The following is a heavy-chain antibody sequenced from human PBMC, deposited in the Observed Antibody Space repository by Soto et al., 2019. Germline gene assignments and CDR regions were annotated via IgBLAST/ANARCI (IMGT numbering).Heavy chain of an antibody. J-gene: IGHJ4*02. CDR3: ARDKGPGLDY. Sequence: SETLSLTCTVSGGSISSYYWSWIRQPPGKGLEWIGYIYYSGSTNYNPSLKSRVTISVDTSKNQFSLKLSSVTAADTAVYYCARDKGPGLDYWGQGTLVPVSS. CDR1: GGSISSYY. D-gene: IGHD2-2*01. V-gene: IGHV4-59*01. CDR2: IYYSGST.